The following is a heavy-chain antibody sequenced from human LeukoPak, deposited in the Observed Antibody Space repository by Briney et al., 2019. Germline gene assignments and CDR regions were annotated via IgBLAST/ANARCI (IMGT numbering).Heavy chain of an antibody. J-gene: IGHJ6*03. D-gene: IGHD3-16*01. V-gene: IGHV4-59*01. CDR3: ARTTEGVYTYEYVYYYYTYV. Sequence: SETLTLTCTVSGGSFSSYYWSWIRQPPGKGLEWIGYIYYSGSTNYNPSLKSRVTISVDTSKNQFSLKLSSVTAADTAVYYWARTTEGVYTYEYVYYYYTYVWGKGTTVTISS. CDR2: IYYSGST. CDR1: GGSFSSYY.